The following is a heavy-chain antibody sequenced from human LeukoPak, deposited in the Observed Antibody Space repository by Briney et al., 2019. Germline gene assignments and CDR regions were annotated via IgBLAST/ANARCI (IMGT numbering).Heavy chain of an antibody. D-gene: IGHD2-2*01. Sequence: PSETLSLTCTVSGGSIDSYYWSWIRQPPGKGLGWIGYIYYTGSTEYHPSLKSRVTISLDTSKNQFSLELTSVTAADTAVYYCARVYQSAEYYFDYWGQGNLVSVSS. CDR3: ARVYQSAEYYFDY. CDR1: GGSIDSYY. J-gene: IGHJ4*02. CDR2: IYYTGST. V-gene: IGHV4-59*01.